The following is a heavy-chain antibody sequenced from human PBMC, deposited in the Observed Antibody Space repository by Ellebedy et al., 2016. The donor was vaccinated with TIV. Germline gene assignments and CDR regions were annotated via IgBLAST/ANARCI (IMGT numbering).Heavy chain of an antibody. D-gene: IGHD4-17*01. V-gene: IGHV3-7*01. J-gene: IGHJ2*01. CDR3: ARAIYGASYL. CDR1: GFTFDDYG. Sequence: PGGSLRLSCAASGFTFDDYGMSWVRQAPGKGLEWVANINEDGTKKHYVDSVRGRFTISRDYAGNSLFLQMNSLGAEDTAVYYCARAIYGASYLWGRGTLVTVSS. CDR2: INEDGTKK.